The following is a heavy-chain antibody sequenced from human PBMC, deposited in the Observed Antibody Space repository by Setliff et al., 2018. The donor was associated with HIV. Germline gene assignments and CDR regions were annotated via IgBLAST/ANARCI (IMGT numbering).Heavy chain of an antibody. D-gene: IGHD1-20*01. Sequence: GGSLRLSCAASGFTFRNYWMHWVRQAPGKGLVWVSRIDGDGSGTSYADSVQGRFTISRDNAKNTLYLQMNSLRAEDSAVYYCAREITYKGELDHWGLGTLVTVSS. J-gene: IGHJ4*02. CDR3: AREITYKGELDH. CDR1: GFTFRNYW. V-gene: IGHV3-74*01. CDR2: IDGDGSGT.